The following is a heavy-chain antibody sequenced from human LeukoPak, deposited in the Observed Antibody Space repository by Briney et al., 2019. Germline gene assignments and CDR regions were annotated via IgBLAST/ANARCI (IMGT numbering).Heavy chain of an antibody. Sequence: ASVKVSCKASGYTFTSYGISWMRQAPGQGLEWMGWISAYNGNTNYARKLQGRVTMTTDTSTSTAYMELRSLRSDDTAVYYCARAGYCSSTSCSIKKYYYYGMDVWGQGTTVTVSS. CDR3: ARAGYCSSTSCSIKKYYYYGMDV. D-gene: IGHD2-2*03. J-gene: IGHJ6*02. V-gene: IGHV1-18*01. CDR2: ISAYNGNT. CDR1: GYTFTSYG.